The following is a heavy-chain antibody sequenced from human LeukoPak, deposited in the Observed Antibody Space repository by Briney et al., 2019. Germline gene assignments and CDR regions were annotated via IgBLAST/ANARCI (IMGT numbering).Heavy chain of an antibody. Sequence: TSETLSLTCTVSGGSISVYYWSWIRQPPGKGLEWIGYIYNSGSTNYNPSLKGRLTISVDTSKNQFSPKLSSVTAADTAVYYCARDRELGYWGQGTLVTVSS. J-gene: IGHJ4*02. V-gene: IGHV4-59*01. CDR1: GGSISVYY. CDR3: ARDRELGY. CDR2: IYNSGST. D-gene: IGHD3-10*01.